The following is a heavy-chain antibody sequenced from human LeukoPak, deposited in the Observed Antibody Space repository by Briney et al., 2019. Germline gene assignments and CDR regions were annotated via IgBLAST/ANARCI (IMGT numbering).Heavy chain of an antibody. D-gene: IGHD6-19*01. Sequence: SETLSLTCTVSGDSINNYYWSWIRQPPGKGLEWIGYISYSGSSNYSPSLKSRVTIIVDRSMNQFSLKLKSVTAADPALYFWARELGNRSSTAWCHYFDSWSQGTLVTVSS. CDR3: ARELGNRSSTAWCHYFDS. CDR1: GDSINNYY. CDR2: ISYSGSS. J-gene: IGHJ4*02. V-gene: IGHV4-59*01.